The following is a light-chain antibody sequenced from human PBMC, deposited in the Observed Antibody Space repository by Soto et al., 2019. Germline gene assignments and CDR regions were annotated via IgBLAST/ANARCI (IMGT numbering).Light chain of an antibody. CDR3: QQYGSSPSWT. Sequence: PGTLSLSPGERATLSCRASQSVSSNYLAWYQQKPGQAPRLLIFGASSRATGIPDRFSGSGSGTDFTLTISRLEPEDFAVYYCQQYGSSPSWTFGQGTKVDIK. CDR1: QSVSSNY. J-gene: IGKJ1*01. V-gene: IGKV3-20*01. CDR2: GAS.